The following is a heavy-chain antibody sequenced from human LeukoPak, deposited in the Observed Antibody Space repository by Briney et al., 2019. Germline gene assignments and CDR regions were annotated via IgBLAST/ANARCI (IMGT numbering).Heavy chain of an antibody. D-gene: IGHD6-25*01. Sequence: TLETLSLTCTVSGDSISQDYWSWIRQPPGKGLEWIGWLYYSGATSYNPSLKSRVTLSVDTSRNQFSLNLNSVTAADTAVYYCARYGSNSGWKSFDVWGHGTMVTVSS. CDR3: ARYGSNSGWKSFDV. V-gene: IGHV4-59*01. CDR1: GDSISQDY. CDR2: LYYSGAT. J-gene: IGHJ3*01.